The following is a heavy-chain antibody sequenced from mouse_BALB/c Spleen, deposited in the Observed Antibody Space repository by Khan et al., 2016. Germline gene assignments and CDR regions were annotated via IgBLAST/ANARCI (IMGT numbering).Heavy chain of an antibody. V-gene: IGHV3-2*02. Sequence: EVQLVESGPGLVKPSQSLSLTCTVTGYSITSDYAWNWIRQFPGNRLEWMGYISYSGSTSYNPSFKSRISITPDTSKNQFFLQLNSVTSEDTATYYCAGTDYGDKDAMDYWGQGASVTVAS. D-gene: IGHD1-1*01. CDR2: ISYSGST. J-gene: IGHJ4*01. CDR1: GYSITSDYA. CDR3: AGTDYGDKDAMDY.